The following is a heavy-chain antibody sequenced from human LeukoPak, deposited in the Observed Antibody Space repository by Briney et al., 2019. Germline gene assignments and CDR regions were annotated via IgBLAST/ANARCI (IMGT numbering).Heavy chain of an antibody. CDR1: GFTFSSYA. CDR2: ISGSGGST. D-gene: IGHD6-13*01. V-gene: IGHV3-23*01. J-gene: IGHJ3*02. CDR3: APGYGSSWGAFDI. Sequence: GGSLRLSCAASGFTFSSYAMSWVRQAPGKGLEWVSAISGSGGSTYYADSVKGRFTISRDNAKNSLYLQMNSLRAEDTALYYCAPGYGSSWGAFDIWGQGTMVTVSS.